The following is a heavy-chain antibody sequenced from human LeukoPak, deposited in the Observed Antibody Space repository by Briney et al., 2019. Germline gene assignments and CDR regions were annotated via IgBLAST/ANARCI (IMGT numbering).Heavy chain of an antibody. V-gene: IGHV1-24*01. CDR1: GYTLTELS. CDR2: FDPEDGET. J-gene: IGHJ4*02. D-gene: IGHD3-10*01. Sequence: ASVKVSCKVSGYTLTELSMHWVRQAPGKGLERMGGFDPEDGETIYAQKFQGRVTMTEDTSTDTAYMELSSLRSEDTAVYYCATLPYYYGSGSYYWFYFDYWGQGTLVTVSS. CDR3: ATLPYYYGSGSYYWFYFDY.